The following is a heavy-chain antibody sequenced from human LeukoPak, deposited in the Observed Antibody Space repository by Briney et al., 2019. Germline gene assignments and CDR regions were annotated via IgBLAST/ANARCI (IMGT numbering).Heavy chain of an antibody. Sequence: TGGSLRLSCAASGFTFSSYSINWVRQAPGKGLEWVSSISSTSSYIYYSDSLKGRFTIPRDNAKNSLYLQMNSLRAEDTAVYYCARGAGRWELLEPYYYYYMDVWGKGTTVTISS. CDR1: GFTFSSYS. J-gene: IGHJ6*03. V-gene: IGHV3-21*01. CDR3: ARGAGRWELLEPYYYYYMDV. CDR2: ISSTSSYI. D-gene: IGHD1-26*01.